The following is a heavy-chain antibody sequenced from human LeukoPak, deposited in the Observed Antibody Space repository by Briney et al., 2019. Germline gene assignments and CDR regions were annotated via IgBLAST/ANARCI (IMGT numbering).Heavy chain of an antibody. J-gene: IGHJ4*02. CDR3: ARDLVAGYDSSGYPFDY. D-gene: IGHD3-22*01. Sequence: PGGSLRLSCAASGFTFNTYWVHWVRQAPGEGLVWVSRINESSTSYADSVKGRFTISRDNSKNTLYLQMNSLRAEDTAVYYCARDLVAGYDSSGYPFDYWGQGTLVTVSS. V-gene: IGHV3-74*01. CDR1: GFTFNTYW. CDR2: INESST.